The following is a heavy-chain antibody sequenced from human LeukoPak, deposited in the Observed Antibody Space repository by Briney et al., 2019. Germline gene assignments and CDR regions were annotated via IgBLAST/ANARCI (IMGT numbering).Heavy chain of an antibody. CDR3: VGAKKWLSFDM. D-gene: IGHD3-22*01. CDR1: SGSIGSYY. CDR2: INHSGTT. Sequence: SETLSLTCIVSSGSIGSYYWSWIRQSPGKELEWIGYINHSGTTNYNPSLKSRVTISIDTSESYFSLKLTSVTAADAAVYYCVGAKKWLSFDMWGQGTMVSVSS. V-gene: IGHV4-59*08. J-gene: IGHJ3*02.